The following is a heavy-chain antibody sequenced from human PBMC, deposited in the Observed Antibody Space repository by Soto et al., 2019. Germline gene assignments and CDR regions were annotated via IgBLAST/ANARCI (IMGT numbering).Heavy chain of an antibody. CDR1: GFTFSSYA. D-gene: IGHD2-2*01. CDR3: AREKDCTSASCYRGHFDY. J-gene: IGHJ4*02. CDR2: IWYDGSNK. V-gene: IGHV3-33*01. Sequence: TGGSLRLSCATSGFTFSSYAMHWVRQAPGKGLEWVAAIWYDGSNKYYADSVKGRFTISKDNSENTLYLQMNSLRAEDTAVYYCAREKDCTSASCYRGHFDYWGQGALVTVSS.